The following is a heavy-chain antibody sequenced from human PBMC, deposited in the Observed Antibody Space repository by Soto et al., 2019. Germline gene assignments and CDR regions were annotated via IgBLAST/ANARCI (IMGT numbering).Heavy chain of an antibody. CDR3: ARGDTYFDY. D-gene: IGHD5-18*01. Sequence: PSETLSLTCTVSGGSISSYYWSWIRQPPGKGLEWIGYIYYSGSTNYNPSLKSRVTMLVDTSKNQFSLKLTSVTAADTAVYYCARGDTYFDYWGQGTLVTVSS. V-gene: IGHV4-59*01. CDR2: IYYSGST. J-gene: IGHJ4*02. CDR1: GGSISSYY.